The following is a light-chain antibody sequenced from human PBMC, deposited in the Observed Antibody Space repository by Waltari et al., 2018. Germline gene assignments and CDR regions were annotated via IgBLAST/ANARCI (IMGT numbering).Light chain of an antibody. CDR2: LGS. V-gene: IGKV2-28*01. CDR1: QSLLHRNRHNY. Sequence: DIVMTQSPLSLPVTPGEPASISCRSNQSLLHRNRHNYLEWYLQKPGQPPQLLIYLGSNRASGVPDRFSGSGSATDFTLKISRVEAEDVGVYYCMQVLQGITFGGGTKVEIK. CDR3: MQVLQGIT. J-gene: IGKJ4*01.